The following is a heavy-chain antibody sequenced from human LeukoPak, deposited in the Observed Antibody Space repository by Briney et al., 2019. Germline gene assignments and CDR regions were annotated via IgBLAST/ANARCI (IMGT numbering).Heavy chain of an antibody. CDR3: ARIWFGELLSPCCWFDP. J-gene: IGHJ5*02. Sequence: GASVKVSCKASGYTFTSYYIHWVRQAPGQGLEWMGLINPSGGSTNYAQKFQGRVTMTRDTSISTAYMELSRLRSDDTAVYYCARIWFGELLSPCCWFDPWGQGTLVTVSS. D-gene: IGHD3-10*01. CDR2: INPSGGST. CDR1: GYTFTSYY. V-gene: IGHV1-46*01.